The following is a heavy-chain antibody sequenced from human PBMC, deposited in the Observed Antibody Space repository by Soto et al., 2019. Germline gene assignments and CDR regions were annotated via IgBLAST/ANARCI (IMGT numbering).Heavy chain of an antibody. Sequence: QITLKESRPTLVKPTQTLTLTCTFSGFSLTTRGVGVGWIRQPPGKALECLALIYWDDDKRYSPSLQSRLSITKDTSKNQVVLTTTNVDPVDTATYYCAHIPNYYQYDWFDPWGQGTLVSVSS. CDR2: IYWDDDK. V-gene: IGHV2-5*02. J-gene: IGHJ5*02. CDR3: AHIPNYYQYDWFDP. CDR1: GFSLTTRGVG. D-gene: IGHD3-16*01.